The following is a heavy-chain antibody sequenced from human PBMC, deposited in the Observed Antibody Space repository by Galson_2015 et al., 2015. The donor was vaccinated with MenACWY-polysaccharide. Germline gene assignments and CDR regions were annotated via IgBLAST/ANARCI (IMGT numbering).Heavy chain of an antibody. J-gene: IGHJ3*02. D-gene: IGHD3-22*01. CDR3: ARAYYDSSDAFDI. Sequence: SLRLSCAASGFTVSSNYMSWVRQAPGKGLEWVSVIYSGGSTHYADSVKGRFTISRDNSKNTLYLQMNSLRAEDTAVYYCARAYYDSSDAFDIWGQGTMVTVSS. CDR2: IYSGGST. V-gene: IGHV3-53*01. CDR1: GFTVSSNY.